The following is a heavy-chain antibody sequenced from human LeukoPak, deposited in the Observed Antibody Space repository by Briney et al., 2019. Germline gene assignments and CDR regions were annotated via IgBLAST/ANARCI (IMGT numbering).Heavy chain of an antibody. CDR1: GGSISSHY. CDR3: ARVHYDSNGYYQYFDY. V-gene: IGHV4-59*11. J-gene: IGHJ4*02. Sequence: MPSETLSLTCTVSGGSISSHYWSWIRQPPGKGLEWIGYIYYSGNTNYNPSLKSRVTISVDTSKNQFSLKLSFVTAADTAVYYCARVHYDSNGYYQYFDYWGQGTLITVSS. CDR2: IYYSGNT. D-gene: IGHD3-22*01.